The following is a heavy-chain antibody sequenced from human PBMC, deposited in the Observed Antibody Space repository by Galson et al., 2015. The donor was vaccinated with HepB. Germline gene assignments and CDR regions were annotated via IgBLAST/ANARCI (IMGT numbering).Heavy chain of an antibody. CDR2: ICGGGGST. V-gene: IGHV1-46*01. J-gene: IGHJ4*02. CDR1: GYTLTNYH. Sequence: SVKVSCTASGYTLTNYHFRWVRQAPGQGPEWMAKICGGGGSTWYAERFQGRVTLTRDSSTSTIYMEVSSLRSDDTADYYCVRETPDTYYFDYWGQGTLVTVSS. D-gene: IGHD2-15*01. CDR3: VRETPDTYYFDY.